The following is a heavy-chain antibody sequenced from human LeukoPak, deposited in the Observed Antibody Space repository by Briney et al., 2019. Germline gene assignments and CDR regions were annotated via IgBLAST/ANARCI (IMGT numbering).Heavy chain of an antibody. CDR2: FDPEDGET. D-gene: IGHD3-22*01. CDR3: ARVSGYYYDSSGYPCDAFDI. J-gene: IGHJ3*02. Sequence: ASVKVSCKVSGYTLTELSMHWVRQAPGKGLEWMGGFDPEDGETIYAQKFQGRVTMTEDTSTDTAYMELSSLRSEDTAVYYCARVSGYYYDSSGYPCDAFDIWGQGTMVTVSS. V-gene: IGHV1-24*01. CDR1: GYTLTELS.